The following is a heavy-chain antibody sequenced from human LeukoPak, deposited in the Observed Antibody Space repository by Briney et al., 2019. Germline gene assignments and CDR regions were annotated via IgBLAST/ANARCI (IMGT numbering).Heavy chain of an antibody. J-gene: IGHJ6*02. Sequence: PGGSLRLSCAASGFTFSSYEMNWVRQAPGKGLEWVSSISSSSSYIYYADSVKGRFTISRDNAKNSLYLQMNSLRAEDTAVYYCARVWDIVVVPAAQGYYYGMDVWGQGTTVTVSS. D-gene: IGHD2-2*01. CDR3: ARVWDIVVVPAAQGYYYGMDV. V-gene: IGHV3-21*01. CDR1: GFTFSSYE. CDR2: ISSSSSYI.